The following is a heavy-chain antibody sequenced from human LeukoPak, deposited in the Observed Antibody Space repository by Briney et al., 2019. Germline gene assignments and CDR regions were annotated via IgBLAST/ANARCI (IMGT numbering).Heavy chain of an antibody. CDR1: GYTFTSYY. CDR2: INPSGGST. V-gene: IGHV1-46*01. J-gene: IGHJ6*03. Sequence: GASVKVSCKASGYTFTSYYMHWVRQAPGQGLEWMGIINPSGGSTSYAQKFQGRVTMTRDMSTSTVYMELSSLRSEDTAVYYCARSQWLVQRDYYYYMDVWGRGTTVTVSS. CDR3: ARSQWLVQRDYYYYMDV. D-gene: IGHD6-19*01.